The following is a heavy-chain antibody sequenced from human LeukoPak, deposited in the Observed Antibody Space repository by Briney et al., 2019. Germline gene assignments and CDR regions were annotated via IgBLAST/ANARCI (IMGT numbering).Heavy chain of an antibody. CDR3: ARGDLYYDSSGAIDY. CDR2: IYPGDSDT. J-gene: IGHJ4*02. Sequence: GESLKISCKGSGYGFTSYWIGWVRQMPGKGLEWMGIIYPGDSDTRYSPSFQGQVTISADKSISTAYLQWSSLKASDTAMYYCARGDLYYDSSGAIDYWGQGTLVTVSS. V-gene: IGHV5-51*01. CDR1: GYGFTSYW. D-gene: IGHD3-22*01.